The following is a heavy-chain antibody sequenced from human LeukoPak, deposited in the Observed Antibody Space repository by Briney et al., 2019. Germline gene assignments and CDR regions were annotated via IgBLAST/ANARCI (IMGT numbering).Heavy chain of an antibody. V-gene: IGHV3-23*01. J-gene: IGHJ4*02. Sequence: PGGSLRLSCAASGFTFRSYAMSWVRQAPGKGLEWVPALSDSGGATNYADSVKGRLTISRDNSKNTLFLQINSLRAEDTAVYYCAKRSCSGGPCNFDYWGQGTLVTVSS. CDR2: LSDSGGAT. CDR3: AKRSCSGGPCNFDY. D-gene: IGHD2-15*01. CDR1: GFTFRSYA.